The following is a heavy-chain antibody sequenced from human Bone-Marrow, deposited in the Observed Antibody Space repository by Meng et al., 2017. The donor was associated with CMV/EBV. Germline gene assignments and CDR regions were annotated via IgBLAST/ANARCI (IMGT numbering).Heavy chain of an antibody. D-gene: IGHD6-13*01. Sequence: GGSLRLSCAASGFTFSSYAMSWVRQAPGKGLEWVSAISGSGGSTYYADSVKGRFTISRDNSKNTLYLQMNSLRAEDTAVYYCAKLLSIAAPIRDYYFDYWGQGTLVTVSS. CDR1: GFTFSSYA. CDR3: AKLLSIAAPIRDYYFDY. J-gene: IGHJ4*02. V-gene: IGHV3-23*01. CDR2: ISGSGGST.